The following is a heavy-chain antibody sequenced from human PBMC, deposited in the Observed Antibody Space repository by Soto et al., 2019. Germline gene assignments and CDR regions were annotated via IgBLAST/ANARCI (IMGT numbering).Heavy chain of an antibody. Sequence: SETLSLTCAVYGGSFSGCYWSWIRQPPGKGREWIGEINHSGSTNYNPSLKSRVTISVDTSKNQFSLKLSSVTAADTAVYYCARGLQTWNYRYYGMDVWGQGTTVTVSS. CDR2: INHSGST. J-gene: IGHJ6*02. D-gene: IGHD3-3*01. V-gene: IGHV4-34*01. CDR3: ARGLQTWNYRYYGMDV. CDR1: GGSFSGCY.